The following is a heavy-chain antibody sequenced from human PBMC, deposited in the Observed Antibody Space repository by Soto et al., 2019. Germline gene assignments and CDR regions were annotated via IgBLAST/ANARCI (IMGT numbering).Heavy chain of an antibody. CDR3: ARHFDVDPSLDQYYFDL. CDR1: GVSITPYF. CDR2: IYASGRT. V-gene: IGHV4-4*07. D-gene: IGHD3-9*01. J-gene: IGHJ2*01. Sequence: QVQLQESGPGLVKPSETLSLTCTVSGVSITPYFWSWIRQPAGTAPEWVGHIYASGRTTYNPSLTSRVTMFVSQTQVSLRLTSVTAADTAVYYCARHFDVDPSLDQYYFDLWGRGALVTVSS.